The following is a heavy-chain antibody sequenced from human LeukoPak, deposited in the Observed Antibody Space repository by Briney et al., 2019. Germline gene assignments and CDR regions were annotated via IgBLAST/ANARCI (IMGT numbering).Heavy chain of an antibody. CDR2: IYYSGST. CDR1: GGSISSGDYY. D-gene: IGHD3-9*01. CDR3: ASVHYDILTGPNWFDP. Sequence: SETLSLTCIVSGGSISSGDYYWSWIRQPPGKGLEWIGYIYYSGSTYYNPSLKSRVTISVDTSKNQFSLKLSSVTAADTAVYYCASVHYDILTGPNWFDPWGQGTLVTVSS. J-gene: IGHJ5*02. V-gene: IGHV4-30-4*01.